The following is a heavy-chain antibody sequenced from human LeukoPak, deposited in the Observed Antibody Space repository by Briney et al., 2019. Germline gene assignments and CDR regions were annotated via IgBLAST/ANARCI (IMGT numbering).Heavy chain of an antibody. V-gene: IGHV4-39*01. CDR2: IYYTGST. CDR1: GGSITNTKYY. CDR3: TRHTGYISGQYSNYEDS. J-gene: IGHJ4*02. Sequence: SETLSRICTLSGGSITNTKYYWGWIRQPPGKGLEWIGSIYYTGSTYYNPSLKSRVTISVDTSKNQFSLKLRSVTAADTALYYCTRHTGYISGQYSNYEDSWGQGTLVTVSS. D-gene: IGHD4-11*01.